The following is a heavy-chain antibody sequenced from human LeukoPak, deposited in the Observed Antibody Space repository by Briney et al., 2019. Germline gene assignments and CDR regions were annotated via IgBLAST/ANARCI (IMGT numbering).Heavy chain of an antibody. Sequence: GGSLRLSCAASGFTFSSYGMHWVRQAPGKGLEWVAVIWYDGSNKYYADSVKGRFTISRDNSKNTLYLQMNSLRAEDTAVYYCARSGYRSYYYYYYGMDVWGQGTTVTVSS. CDR1: GFTFSSYG. CDR3: ARSGYRSYYYYYYGMDV. D-gene: IGHD3-22*01. CDR2: IWYDGSNK. V-gene: IGHV3-33*01. J-gene: IGHJ6*02.